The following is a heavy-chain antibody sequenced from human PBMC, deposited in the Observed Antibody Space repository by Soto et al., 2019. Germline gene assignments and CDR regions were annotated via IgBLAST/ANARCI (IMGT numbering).Heavy chain of an antibody. Sequence: GESLKISCKGSGYSFTSYWIGWVRQMPGKGLEWMGIIYPGDSDTRYSPSFQGQVTISADKSISTAYLQWSSLKASDTAMYYCARQRGYSSSWTDYYYYYYGMDVWGQGTTVIVSS. V-gene: IGHV5-51*01. CDR1: GYSFTSYW. CDR3: ARQRGYSSSWTDYYYYYYGMDV. CDR2: IYPGDSDT. D-gene: IGHD6-13*01. J-gene: IGHJ6*02.